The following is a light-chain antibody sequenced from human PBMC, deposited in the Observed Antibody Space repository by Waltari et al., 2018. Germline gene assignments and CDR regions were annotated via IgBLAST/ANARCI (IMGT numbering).Light chain of an antibody. CDR2: DAP. CDR3: QQRSNGWT. CDR1: QSISTY. J-gene: IGKJ1*01. Sequence: DIVLTQSPDTLSLSPGERATLSCRASQSISTYLAWYQQRPGQAPRLLIYDAPNRATGIPARVSGSGAGTDFTLTISSLKPEEFAVYYCQQRSNGWTVSQGPKVEIK. V-gene: IGKV3-11*01.